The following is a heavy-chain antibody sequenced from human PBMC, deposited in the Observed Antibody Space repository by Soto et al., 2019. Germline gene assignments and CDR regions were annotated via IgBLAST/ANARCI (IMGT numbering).Heavy chain of an antibody. CDR3: ARRRIRYFDWLSNMNRFDY. Sequence: SETLSLTCTVSGGSMSTTCYQWGWIRQPPGTGPEWIGSLNLTGNTYYNPSLKSRVTISVDTSKNQFSLKLSSVTAADTAVYYCARRRIRYFDWLSNMNRFDYWGQGTLVTVSS. D-gene: IGHD3-9*01. J-gene: IGHJ4*02. CDR2: LNLTGNT. V-gene: IGHV4-39*07. CDR1: GGSMSTTCYQ.